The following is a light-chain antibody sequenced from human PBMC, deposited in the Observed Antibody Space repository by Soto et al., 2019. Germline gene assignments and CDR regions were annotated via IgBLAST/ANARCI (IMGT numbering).Light chain of an antibody. CDR3: QQYGTSPWT. V-gene: IGKV3-20*01. J-gene: IGKJ1*01. CDR2: GAS. Sequence: GTLSCRASQSVRSSYLAWYQQRPGQAPRLLLYGASSRATGISDRFSGSGSGTDFTLTISRLEPEDFAVYYCQQYGTSPWTFGQGTKVEIK. CDR1: QSVRSSY.